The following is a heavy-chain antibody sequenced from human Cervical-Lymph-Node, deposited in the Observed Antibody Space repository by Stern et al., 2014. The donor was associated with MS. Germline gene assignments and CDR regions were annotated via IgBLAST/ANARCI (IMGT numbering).Heavy chain of an antibody. D-gene: IGHD6-25*01. Sequence: VQLVESGGRVVQPGRSLRLSCATSGFTFGRHSMHWVRQAPGKGLEWVAIISYDGSSQHYADSVKGRFTISRSNSNNTLYLQMNSLRVEDTAMYYCARPAAARYFDYWGQGSQVTVSS. J-gene: IGHJ4*02. CDR2: ISYDGSSQ. CDR1: GFTFGRHS. V-gene: IGHV3-30-3*01. CDR3: ARPAAARYFDY.